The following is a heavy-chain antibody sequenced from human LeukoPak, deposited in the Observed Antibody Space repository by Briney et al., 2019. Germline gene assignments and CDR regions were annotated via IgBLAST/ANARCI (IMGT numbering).Heavy chain of an antibody. CDR1: GYIFTSYW. V-gene: IGHV5-51*01. Sequence: GESLKISCKGSGYIFTSYWIGWVRQMPGKGLEWMGIIHPGDSDTRYSPSFQGQVTISADKSINTAYLQWSSLKASDTAMYYCARRELERRYFDFWGQGTLVTVSS. J-gene: IGHJ4*02. D-gene: IGHD1-1*01. CDR3: ARRELERRYFDF. CDR2: IHPGDSDT.